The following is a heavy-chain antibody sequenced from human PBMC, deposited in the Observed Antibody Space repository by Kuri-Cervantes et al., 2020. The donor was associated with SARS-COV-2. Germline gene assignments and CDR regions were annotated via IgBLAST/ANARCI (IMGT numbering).Heavy chain of an antibody. CDR1: GGSISSSSYY. D-gene: IGHD1-20*01. CDR2: IYYSGST. J-gene: IGHJ6*02. Sequence: SETLSLTCTVSGGSISSSSYYWGWIRQPPGKGLEWIGSIYYSGSTYYNPSLKSRVTISVDTSKNQFSLKLSSVTAADTAVYYCARGVGGITGKMGPYYYYGMDVWGQGTTVTVSS. V-gene: IGHV4-39*01. CDR3: ARGVGGITGKMGPYYYYGMDV.